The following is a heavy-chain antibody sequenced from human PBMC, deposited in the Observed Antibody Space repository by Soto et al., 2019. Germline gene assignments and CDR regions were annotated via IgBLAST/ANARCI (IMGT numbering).Heavy chain of an antibody. D-gene: IGHD6-19*01. V-gene: IGHV3-23*01. CDR2: ISGSGGST. CDR1: GFTFSSYA. Sequence: EVQLLESGGGLVQPGGSLRLSCAASGFTFSSYAMSWVRQAPGKGLEWVSAISGSGGSTYYADSVKGRFTISRDNSKSTLYLQMNSRRAEDTAVYYCAKVEMYSSGWQTYYYYGMDVWGQGSTVTGSS. J-gene: IGHJ6*02. CDR3: AKVEMYSSGWQTYYYYGMDV.